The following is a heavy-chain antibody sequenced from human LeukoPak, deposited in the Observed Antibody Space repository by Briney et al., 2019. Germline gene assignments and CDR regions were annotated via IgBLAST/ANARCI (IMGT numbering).Heavy chain of an antibody. V-gene: IGHV3-30*03. CDR1: GFTFSSYG. CDR2: ISYDGSNK. J-gene: IGHJ4*02. Sequence: SGGSLRLSCAASGFTFSSYGMHWVRQAPGKGLEWVAVISYDGSNKYYADSVKGRFTISRDNSKNTLYLQMNSLRAEDTAVYYCARGMSYYYDSSGSYFDYWGQGTLVTVSS. CDR3: ARGMSYYYDSSGSYFDY. D-gene: IGHD3-22*01.